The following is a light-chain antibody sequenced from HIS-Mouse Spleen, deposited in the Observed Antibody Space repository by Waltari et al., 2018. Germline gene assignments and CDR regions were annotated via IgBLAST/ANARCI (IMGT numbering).Light chain of an antibody. Sequence: DIQMTQSPSTLSASVGDRVTITCRASQSISSWLAWYQQKPGKAPKRLIYKASRLESGVPSRFRGSGSGTEFTLTISSLQPDDFATYYCQQYNSYSRTFGQGTKVEIK. CDR3: QQYNSYSRT. CDR1: QSISSW. CDR2: KAS. V-gene: IGKV1-5*03. J-gene: IGKJ1*01.